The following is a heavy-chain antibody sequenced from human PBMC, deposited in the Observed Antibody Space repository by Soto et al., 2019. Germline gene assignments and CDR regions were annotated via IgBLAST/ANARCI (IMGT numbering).Heavy chain of an antibody. Sequence: PSETLSLTCAVYGGSFSGYYWRWIRQPPGKGLEWIGEINHSGSTNYNPSLKSRVTISVDTSKNQFSLKLSSVTAADTAVYYCGRREYDILTGYSFDYWGQGTLVTVSS. CDR2: INHSGST. CDR1: GGSFSGYY. D-gene: IGHD3-9*01. CDR3: GRREYDILTGYSFDY. J-gene: IGHJ4*02. V-gene: IGHV4-34*01.